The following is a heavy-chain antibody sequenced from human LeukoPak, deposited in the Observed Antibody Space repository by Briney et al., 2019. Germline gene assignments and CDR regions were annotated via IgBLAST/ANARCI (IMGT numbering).Heavy chain of an antibody. D-gene: IGHD3-10*01. V-gene: IGHV4-59*01. CDR1: GGSIKGSY. CDR2: IYYSGAT. CDR3: ARLFGVRGSGYMDV. J-gene: IGHJ6*02. Sequence: SETPSLTCTVSGGSIKGSYWTWIRQPPGKGLECIGYIYYSGATNYNPSLKRRVTISVDTSSNQFSLRLRSVTAADTAVYYCARLFGVRGSGYMDVWGQGTTVTVSS.